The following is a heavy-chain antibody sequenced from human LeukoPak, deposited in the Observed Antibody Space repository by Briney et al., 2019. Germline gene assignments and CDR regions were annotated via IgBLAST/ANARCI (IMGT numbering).Heavy chain of an antibody. CDR1: VGSFNDYY. V-gene: IGHV4-34*01. CDR2: IIHSGST. J-gene: IGHJ5*02. CDR3: ARGRVISSGSYDP. Sequence: SETQSLTCAVYVGSFNDYYWSWIRQPPGKGLEWIGEIIHSGSTNYNPSLKSRVTISVDTSKNQFSLKLTSVTAADTAVYYCARGRVISSGSYDPWGQGTLVT. D-gene: IGHD3-10*01.